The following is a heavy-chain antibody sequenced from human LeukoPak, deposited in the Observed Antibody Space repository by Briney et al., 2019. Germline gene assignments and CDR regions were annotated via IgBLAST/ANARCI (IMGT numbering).Heavy chain of an antibody. Sequence: GRSLRLSCAASGFTVSSNYMSWVRQAPGKGLEWVSVLYSGGDTYYADSVKGRFTISRDNSKNTLYLQMNSLRAEDTAVYYCARIYSSGYPLDYWGQGTLVTVSS. CDR3: ARIYSSGYPLDY. J-gene: IGHJ4*02. CDR2: LYSGGDT. CDR1: GFTVSSNY. D-gene: IGHD3-22*01. V-gene: IGHV3-53*01.